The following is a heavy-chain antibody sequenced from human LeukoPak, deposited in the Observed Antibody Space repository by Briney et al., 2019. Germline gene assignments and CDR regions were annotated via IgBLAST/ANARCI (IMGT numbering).Heavy chain of an antibody. Sequence: GGSLRLSCAASGFTFNNYWMSWVRQAPGKGLEWVSAISGSGGSTYYADSVKGRFTISRDNSKNTLYLQMNSLRAEDTAVYHCAKLACMVVAATCGAFDIWGQGTMVTVSS. D-gene: IGHD2-15*01. V-gene: IGHV3-23*01. CDR1: GFTFNNYW. J-gene: IGHJ3*02. CDR3: AKLACMVVAATCGAFDI. CDR2: ISGSGGST.